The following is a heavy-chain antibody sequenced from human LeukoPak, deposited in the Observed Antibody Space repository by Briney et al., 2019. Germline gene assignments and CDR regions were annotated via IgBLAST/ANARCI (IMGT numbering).Heavy chain of an antibody. CDR1: GFTFSSYG. J-gene: IGHJ4*02. CDR3: ARHVVAVGFDY. Sequence: GGSLRLSCAASGFTFSSYGMNWVRQAPGRALEWVSSITSSGTYIFYADSVKGRFTISRDNAKNSLYLQMNSLRVEDTAVYYCARHVVAVGFDYWGQGTLVTVSS. CDR2: ITSSGTYI. V-gene: IGHV3-21*01. D-gene: IGHD3-22*01.